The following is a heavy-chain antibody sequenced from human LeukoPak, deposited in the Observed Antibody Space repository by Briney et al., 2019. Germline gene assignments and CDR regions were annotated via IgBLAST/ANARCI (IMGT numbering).Heavy chain of an antibody. CDR3: AKAVTRTRDYLDY. CDR2: IRGSGDGT. J-gene: IGHJ4*02. Sequence: GGSLRLSCAASGFTFSSYGMNWVRQAPGKGLEWVSTIRGSGDGTYYADFVKGRFTISRDNSKNTLYLQMNSLRAEDTAVYYCAKAVTRTRDYLDYWGQGTLVTVSS. CDR1: GFTFSSYG. D-gene: IGHD1-1*01. V-gene: IGHV3-23*01.